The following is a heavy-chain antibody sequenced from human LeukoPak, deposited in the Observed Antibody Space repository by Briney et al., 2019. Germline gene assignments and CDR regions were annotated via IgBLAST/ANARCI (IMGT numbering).Heavy chain of an antibody. CDR1: RGTFSSYA. CDR3: ASLVGATPPFDY. J-gene: IGHJ4*02. Sequence: ASVKVSCKASRGTFSSYAIGWVRQAPGQGLEWMGGIIPIFGTANYAQKFQGRVTITADESTSTAYMELSSLRSEDTAVYYCASLVGATPPFDYWGQGTLVTVSS. V-gene: IGHV1-69*13. D-gene: IGHD1-26*01. CDR2: IIPIFGTA.